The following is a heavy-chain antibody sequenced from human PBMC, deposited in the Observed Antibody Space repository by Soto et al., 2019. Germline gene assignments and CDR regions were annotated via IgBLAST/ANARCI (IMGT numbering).Heavy chain of an antibody. Sequence: SVKVSCKASGGTFSSYAISWVRQAPGQGLEWMGGIIPIFGTANYAQKLQGRVTITADESTSTAYMELSSLRSEDTAVYYCARSYGSYRLFDYWGQGTLVTVSS. CDR1: GGTFSSYA. CDR2: IIPIFGTA. CDR3: ARSYGSYRLFDY. D-gene: IGHD3-16*02. V-gene: IGHV1-69*13. J-gene: IGHJ4*02.